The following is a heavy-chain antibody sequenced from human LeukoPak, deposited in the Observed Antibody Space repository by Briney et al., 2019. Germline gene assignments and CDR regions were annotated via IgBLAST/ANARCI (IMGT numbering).Heavy chain of an antibody. V-gene: IGHV3-30*02. J-gene: IGHJ6*03. CDR1: GFTFSSYG. Sequence: GGSLRLSCAASGFTFSSYGMHWVRQAPGKGLEWVAFIRYDGSNKYYADSVKGRFTISRDNSKNKLYLQMNSLRAEDTAVYYCAKTNTSPRPWGVLIAYYMDVWGKGTTVTVSS. D-gene: IGHD2-8*01. CDR2: IRYDGSNK. CDR3: AKTNTSPRPWGVLIAYYMDV.